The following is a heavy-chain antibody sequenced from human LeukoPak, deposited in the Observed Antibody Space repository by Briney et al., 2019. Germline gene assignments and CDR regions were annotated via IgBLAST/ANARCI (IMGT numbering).Heavy chain of an antibody. Sequence: PGGSLRLSCAAAGFTFSSYAMSWVRQAPGKGLEWVSAISGSGGSTYYADSVKGRFTISRDNSKNTLYLQMNSLRADDTAVYYCAKDHEQQLVSDYFDYWGQGTLVTVSS. CDR2: ISGSGGST. CDR3: AKDHEQQLVSDYFDY. V-gene: IGHV3-23*01. CDR1: GFTFSSYA. D-gene: IGHD6-13*01. J-gene: IGHJ4*02.